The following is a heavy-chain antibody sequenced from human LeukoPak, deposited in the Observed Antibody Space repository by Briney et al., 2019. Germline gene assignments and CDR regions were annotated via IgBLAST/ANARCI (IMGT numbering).Heavy chain of an antibody. D-gene: IGHD5-12*01. J-gene: IGHJ5*02. CDR1: GFTFSTYS. V-gene: IGHV3-48*02. Sequence: GGSLRLSCAASGFTFSTYSMNWVRQAPGKGLEWISYISSSGSPIYYADSVKGRFTISRDNAKNSLNLQMNSLRDEDTAVYYCARVRSDRGYTGYDYSWGQGTLVTVSS. CDR2: ISSSGSPI. CDR3: ARVRSDRGYTGYDYS.